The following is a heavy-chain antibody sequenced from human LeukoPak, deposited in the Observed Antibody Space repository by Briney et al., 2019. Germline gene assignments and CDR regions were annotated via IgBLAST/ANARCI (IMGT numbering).Heavy chain of an antibody. CDR1: GGTFSSYA. V-gene: IGHV1-69*01. CDR2: IIPIFGTA. J-gene: IGHJ4*02. Sequence: SVNVSCKASGGTFSSYAISWVRQAAGQGLEWMGGIIPIFGTANYAQKFQGRVTITADESTSTAYMELSSLRSEDTAVYYCASVLYCGADCYSGRYFFDYWGQGTLVTVSS. D-gene: IGHD2-21*02. CDR3: ASVLYCGADCYSGRYFFDY.